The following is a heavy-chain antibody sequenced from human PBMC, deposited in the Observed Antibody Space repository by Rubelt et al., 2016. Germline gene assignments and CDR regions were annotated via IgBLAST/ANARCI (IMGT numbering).Heavy chain of an antibody. D-gene: IGHD4-17*01. V-gene: IGHV4-34*01. Sequence: QVQLQQWGAGLLKPSETLSLTCAVYGGSFSGYYWSWIRQPPGKGLEWIGEINHSGSTNYNPSLKSRVTISVDTSKNQFSLKLSSVTAAETAVYYCARDRGSYYGDYYMDVWGKGTTVTVSS. CDR3: ARDRGSYYGDYYMDV. J-gene: IGHJ6*03. CDR2: INHSGST. CDR1: GGSFSGYY.